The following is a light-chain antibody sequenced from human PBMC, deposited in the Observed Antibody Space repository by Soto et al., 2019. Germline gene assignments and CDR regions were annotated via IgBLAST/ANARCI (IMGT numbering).Light chain of an antibody. J-gene: IGLJ2*01. CDR3: SSYTSTSTLL. CDR2: DVI. CDR1: SSDVGGYNY. Sequence: QSVLTQPASVSGSPGQSITISCTGTSSDVGGYNYVSWYRQHPGKTPELIIYDVIKRPSGVSHRFSGSKSANTASLTISGLQAEDEADYYCSSYTSTSTLLFGGGTKLTVL. V-gene: IGLV2-14*01.